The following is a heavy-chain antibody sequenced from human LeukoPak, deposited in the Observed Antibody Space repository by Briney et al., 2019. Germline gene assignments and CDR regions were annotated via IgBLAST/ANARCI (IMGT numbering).Heavy chain of an antibody. CDR2: ISGSGGST. V-gene: IGHV3-23*01. CDR1: EFTFSSYA. CDR3: AKVSASGRVDWFDP. J-gene: IGHJ5*02. Sequence: GGSLRLSCAAPEFTFSSYAMSWVRQAPGKGLEWVSAISGSGGSTYYADSVKGRFTISRDNSKNTLYLQMNSLRAEDTAVYYCAKVSASGRVDWFDPWGQGTLVTVSS. D-gene: IGHD3-10*01.